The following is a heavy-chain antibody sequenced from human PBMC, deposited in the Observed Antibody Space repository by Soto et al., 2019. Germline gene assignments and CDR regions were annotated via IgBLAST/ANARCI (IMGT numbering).Heavy chain of an antibody. CDR2: INHSGST. CDR1: GGSFSGYY. Sequence: QVQLQQWGAGLLKPSETLSLTCAAYGGSFSGYYWTWIRQPPGTGLEWIGEINHSGSTNYNPSLNSRVTISVDTSKNQFSLKLTSVTAADTAVYYCARDKITGLFDYWGQGTLVTVSS. D-gene: IGHD2-8*02. J-gene: IGHJ4*02. V-gene: IGHV4-34*01. CDR3: ARDKITGLFDY.